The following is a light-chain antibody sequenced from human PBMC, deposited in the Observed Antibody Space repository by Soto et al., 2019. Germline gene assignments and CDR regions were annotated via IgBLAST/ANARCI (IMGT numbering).Light chain of an antibody. CDR3: QQYGPSPPT. CDR1: QSLSSSQ. Sequence: DIVLSKSPGTLSLSPGERATLSCRASQSLSSSQLAWYQQKPGQAPRLLIHDASGRATGISDRFTGSGSGTDFTLTITTLEPEDFAVYYGQQYGPSPPTFGLWTKEDIK. J-gene: IGKJ1*01. V-gene: IGKV3-20*01. CDR2: DAS.